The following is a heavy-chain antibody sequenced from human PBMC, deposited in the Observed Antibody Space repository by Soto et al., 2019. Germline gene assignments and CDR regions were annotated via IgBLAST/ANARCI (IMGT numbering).Heavy chain of an antibody. D-gene: IGHD1-1*01. V-gene: IGHV1-46*01. Sequence: QVQLVQSGAEVKEPGASVKVSCKASGYSFTTYYMHWVRQAPGQGLEWMGMINPGGGSTSNAQKFQVRVTVTRDTSTSTVYMELSSLRSEDTAVYYCARNDKSGLDYWGQGTLVTVAS. J-gene: IGHJ4*02. CDR1: GYSFTTYY. CDR3: ARNDKSGLDY. CDR2: INPGGGST.